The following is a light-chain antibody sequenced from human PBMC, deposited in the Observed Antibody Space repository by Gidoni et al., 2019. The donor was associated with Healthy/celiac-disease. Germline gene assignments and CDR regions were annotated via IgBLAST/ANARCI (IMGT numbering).Light chain of an antibody. Sequence: EIVLTQSPGPLSLSPGERATLSCRASQSVSSSYLAWYQQKPGQAPRLLIYGASSRATGIPDRLSGSGSGTDFTLTIRRLEHEDFAVYYCQQYGSSPKTFGQGTKVEIK. CDR2: GAS. CDR1: QSVSSSY. CDR3: QQYGSSPKT. J-gene: IGKJ1*01. V-gene: IGKV3-20*01.